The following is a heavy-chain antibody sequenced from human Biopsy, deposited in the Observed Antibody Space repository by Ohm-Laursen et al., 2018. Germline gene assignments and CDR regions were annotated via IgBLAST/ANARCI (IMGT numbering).Heavy chain of an antibody. V-gene: IGHV1-69*01. D-gene: IGHD4-17*01. Sequence: SSVKVSCKASGATFSNYAITWVRQAPGQGLEWMGGIIPLFGAPNYAQKFQGRLTITADESKSTTYMELSSLRSEDTAVYYCARLAQIYGDSPFDPWGQGTLVTVSS. CDR3: ARLAQIYGDSPFDP. J-gene: IGHJ5*02. CDR2: IIPLFGAP. CDR1: GATFSNYA.